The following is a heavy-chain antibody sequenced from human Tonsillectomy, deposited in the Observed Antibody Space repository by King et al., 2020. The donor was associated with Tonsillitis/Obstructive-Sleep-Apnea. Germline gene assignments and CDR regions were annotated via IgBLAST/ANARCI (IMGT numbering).Heavy chain of an antibody. D-gene: IGHD6-19*01. CDR1: GFTFSSYW. Sequence: VQLVESGGGLVQPGGSLRLSCAASGFTFSSYWMSWVRQAPGKGLEWVANIKQDGSEKYYVDSVKGRFTISRDNAKNSLYLQMNSLRAEDTAVYYCARVEEEQWLASFDNCGQGTLVTVSS. J-gene: IGHJ4*02. V-gene: IGHV3-7*01. CDR3: ARVEEEQWLASFDN. CDR2: IKQDGSEK.